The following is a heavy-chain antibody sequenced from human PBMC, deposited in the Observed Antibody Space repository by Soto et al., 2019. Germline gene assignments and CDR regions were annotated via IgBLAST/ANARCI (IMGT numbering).Heavy chain of an antibody. CDR1: GFIFSSYW. J-gene: IGHJ4*02. CDR2: MNEYGSER. Sequence: EVQLVESGGGLVQPGGSLRLSCSASGFIFSSYWMSWLRQAPGKGLEWVASMNEYGSERYSVDSVKGRFTISRDNAKNSLYLQKNSLRAGDTDVYYCARATGADKEDYWGQGALVTVSS. CDR3: ARATGADKEDY. V-gene: IGHV3-7*04. D-gene: IGHD3-10*01.